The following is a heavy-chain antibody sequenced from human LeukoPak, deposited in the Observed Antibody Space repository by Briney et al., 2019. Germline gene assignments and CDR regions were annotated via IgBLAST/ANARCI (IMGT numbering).Heavy chain of an antibody. CDR3: ARDRVYCTNGVCYRPDY. Sequence: PSVKVSCKASGYTFTGYYIHWVRQAPGQGLEWMGWINPNSGGTNYAQKFQGRVTMTRDTSISTAYMELSRLRSDDTAVYYCARDRVYCTNGVCYRPDYWGQGTLVTVSS. CDR1: GYTFTGYY. J-gene: IGHJ4*02. D-gene: IGHD2-8*01. CDR2: INPNSGGT. V-gene: IGHV1-2*02.